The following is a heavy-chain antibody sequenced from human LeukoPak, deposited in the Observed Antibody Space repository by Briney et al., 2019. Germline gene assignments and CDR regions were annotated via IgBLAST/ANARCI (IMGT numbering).Heavy chain of an antibody. V-gene: IGHV1-24*01. CDR1: GYTLTELS. D-gene: IGHD1-1*01. CDR2: FDPEDGET. CDR3: ARDITTGTTRFDP. Sequence: ASVKVSCKVSGYTLTELSMHWVRQAPGKGLEWMGGFDPEDGETIYAQKFQGRVTITRDTSASTVYMELSRLRPEDTAVYYCARDITTGTTRFDPWGQGTLVTVSS. J-gene: IGHJ5*02.